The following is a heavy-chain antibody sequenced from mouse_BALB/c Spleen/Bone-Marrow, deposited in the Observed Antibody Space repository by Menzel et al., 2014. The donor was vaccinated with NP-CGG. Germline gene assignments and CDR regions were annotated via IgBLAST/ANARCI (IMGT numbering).Heavy chain of an antibody. V-gene: IGHV1S137*01. CDR2: ISGYYGDA. J-gene: IGHJ4*01. Sequence: VKLMESGAKLVRPGVSVKISCKGSGYTFTDHAMHWVKRSHAKSLEWIGLISGYYGDAIYNQKFKGKAAMTVDKSSSTTYMQRARLTSEDYAIYYCARSGKVRNAMDYWGQGTSVTVSS. CDR3: ARSGKVRNAMDY. D-gene: IGHD2-14*01. CDR1: GYTFTDHA.